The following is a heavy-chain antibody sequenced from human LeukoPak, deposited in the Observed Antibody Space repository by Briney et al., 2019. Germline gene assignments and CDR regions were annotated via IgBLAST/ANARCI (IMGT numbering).Heavy chain of an antibody. V-gene: IGHV3-30*02. CDR3: EKTKEGHMIRGTFDY. J-gene: IGHJ4*02. CDR1: GFTFSRYG. D-gene: IGHD3-10*01. CDR2: IRYDGGYK. Sequence: GGSLRLSCAASGFTFSRYGMHWVRQAPGKGLEWVAFIRYDGGYKYYAASVKGRFTISRDNSKNPLYLQMISLSDDDTAVYYCEKTKEGHMIRGTFDYWGQGTLVTVSS.